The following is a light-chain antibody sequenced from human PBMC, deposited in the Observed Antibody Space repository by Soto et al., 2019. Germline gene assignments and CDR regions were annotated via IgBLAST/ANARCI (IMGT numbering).Light chain of an antibody. CDR2: EVT. V-gene: IGLV2-8*01. CDR3: RSYAGSNISVV. Sequence: QSALTQPPSASGSPGQSVTISCSGTSSDVGGNNYVSWYQQHPGTAPNLMIYEVTKRPSGVPDPFSGTKSGTPASLTVSGLQAEDEADYYCRSYAGSNISVVFGGGTKLTVL. J-gene: IGLJ2*01. CDR1: SSDVGGNNY.